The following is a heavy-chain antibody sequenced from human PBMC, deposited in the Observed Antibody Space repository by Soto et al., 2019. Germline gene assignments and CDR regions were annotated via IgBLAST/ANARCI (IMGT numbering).Heavy chain of an antibody. V-gene: IGHV4-59*01. Sequence: QVQVQESGPGLVKPSETLSLTCTVSGGSISSYYWNWIRQSPGKGLEWIGNIYDSGTTNYNLSLKSRVTISIAKSNNQLSLRLTSVPAADTAVYYCARGGYRTLAWFDPWGPGTLVTVSS. CDR3: ARGGYRTLAWFDP. J-gene: IGHJ5*02. CDR1: GGSISSYY. D-gene: IGHD5-12*01. CDR2: IYDSGTT.